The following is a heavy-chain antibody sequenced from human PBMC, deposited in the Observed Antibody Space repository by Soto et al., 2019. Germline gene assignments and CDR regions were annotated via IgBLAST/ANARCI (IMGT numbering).Heavy chain of an antibody. Sequence: ASVKVSCKASGYTFTNYFIHWVRQAPGEGLEWMGIINPGDDSTTYAQKFQGRVTVTKDTSTSTVYMELSSLRFDDTAMYYCAREEGALDYWGQGTLVTVSS. D-gene: IGHD1-26*01. CDR3: AREEGALDY. CDR2: INPGDDST. J-gene: IGHJ4*02. CDR1: GYTFTNYF. V-gene: IGHV1-46*01.